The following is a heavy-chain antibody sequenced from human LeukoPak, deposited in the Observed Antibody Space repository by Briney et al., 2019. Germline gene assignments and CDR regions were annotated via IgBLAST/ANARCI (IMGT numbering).Heavy chain of an antibody. V-gene: IGHV3-11*01. CDR3: ARENLVVVPAAYQLLFDY. D-gene: IGHD2-2*01. J-gene: IGHJ4*02. CDR2: ISSSGSAI. CDR1: GFTFSDYY. Sequence: PGGSLRLSCAASGFTFSDYYMSWIRQAPGKGLEWVSYISSSGSAIYYADSVKGRFTISRDNAKNSLYLQMNSLRAEDTAVYYCARENLVVVPAAYQLLFDYWGQGTLVTVSS.